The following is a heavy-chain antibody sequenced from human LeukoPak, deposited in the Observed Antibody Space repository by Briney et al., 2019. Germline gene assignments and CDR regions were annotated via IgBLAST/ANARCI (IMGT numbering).Heavy chain of an antibody. CDR3: AAGRDFWSGYYTLDY. J-gene: IGHJ4*02. D-gene: IGHD3-3*01. Sequence: SVKVSCKASGGTFSSYAISWVRQAPGQGLEWMGGIIPIFGTANYARKFQGRVTITTDESTSTAYMELSSLRSEDTAVYYCAAGRDFWSGYYTLDYWGQGTLVTVSS. V-gene: IGHV1-69*05. CDR1: GGTFSSYA. CDR2: IIPIFGTA.